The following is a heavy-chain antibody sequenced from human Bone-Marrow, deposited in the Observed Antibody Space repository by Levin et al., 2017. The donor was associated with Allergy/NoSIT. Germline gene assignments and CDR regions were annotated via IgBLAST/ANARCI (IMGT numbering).Heavy chain of an antibody. J-gene: IGHJ4*02. CDR2: ISYDGSNK. CDR1: GFTFSSYA. V-gene: IGHV3-30*04. CDR3: ASGFEFRELKAPLDY. Sequence: SCAASGFTFSSYAMHWVRQAPGKGLEWVAVISYDGSNKYYADSVKGRFTISRDNSKNTLYLQINSLRAEDTAVYYCASGFEFRELKAPLDYWGQGTLVTVSS. D-gene: IGHD3-10*01.